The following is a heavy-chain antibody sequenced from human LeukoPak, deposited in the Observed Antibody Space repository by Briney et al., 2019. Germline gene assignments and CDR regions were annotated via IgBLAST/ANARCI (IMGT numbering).Heavy chain of an antibody. CDR1: GGTFSSYA. Sequence: ASVKVSCKASGGTFSSYAISWVRQAPGQGLEWMGRIIPIFGIANYAQKFQGRVTITADKSTSTAYMELSSLRSEDTAVYYCARVWFGSFDYWGQGTLVTVSS. V-gene: IGHV1-69*04. D-gene: IGHD3-10*01. J-gene: IGHJ4*02. CDR3: ARVWFGSFDY. CDR2: IIPIFGIA.